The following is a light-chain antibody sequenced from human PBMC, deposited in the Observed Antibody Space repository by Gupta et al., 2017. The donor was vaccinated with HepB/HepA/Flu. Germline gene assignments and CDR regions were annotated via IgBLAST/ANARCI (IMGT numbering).Light chain of an antibody. Sequence: EIVLTQSPGTLSLSPGERATLSCRASQVVTNNYLAWYQQKPGQAPTLLIDGASSRATGIPDRFSGSGSGAEFTLTISRVEPEDFAVYCCQQEGSSPVTFGQGTKVEIK. CDR2: GAS. CDR1: QVVTNNY. V-gene: IGKV3-20*01. J-gene: IGKJ1*01. CDR3: QQEGSSPVT.